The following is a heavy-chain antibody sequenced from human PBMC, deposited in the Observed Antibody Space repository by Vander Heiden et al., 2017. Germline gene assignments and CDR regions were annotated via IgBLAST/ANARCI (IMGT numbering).Heavy chain of an antibody. D-gene: IGHD2-21*01. CDR1: GGTFSSYA. CDR2: IIPIFGTA. Sequence: QVQLVQSGAEVKKPGSSVKVSCKASGGTFSSYAISWVRQAPGQGLEWMGGIIPIFGTANYAQRFQGRVTITADESTSTAYMELSSLRSEDTAVYYCARDPSLLLGGAYYYGMDVWGQGTTVTLSS. CDR3: ARDPSLLLGGAYYYGMDV. V-gene: IGHV1-69*01. J-gene: IGHJ6*02.